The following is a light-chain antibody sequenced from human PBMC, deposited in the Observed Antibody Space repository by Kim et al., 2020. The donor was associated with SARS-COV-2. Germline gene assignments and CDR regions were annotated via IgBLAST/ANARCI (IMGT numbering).Light chain of an antibody. V-gene: IGLV2-14*03. CDR1: SSDVGGFTF. Sequence: QSALTQPSSVSGSPGQSITISCTGTSSDVGGFTFISWYQHHPGKAPKLIISDVSSRPSGVSNRFSGSKSGNTASLTISGLQAEDEADYYCSSYTSIGSYVIFGGGTQLTVL. CDR2: DVS. CDR3: SSYTSIGSYVI. J-gene: IGLJ2*01.